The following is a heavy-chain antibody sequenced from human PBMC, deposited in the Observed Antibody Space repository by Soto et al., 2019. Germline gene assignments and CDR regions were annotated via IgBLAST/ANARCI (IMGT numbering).Heavy chain of an antibody. V-gene: IGHV1-46*01. D-gene: IGHD2-21*02. Sequence: QVQLMQSGAEVKKPGASVKVSCKASGDTFTDYYIHWVRQAPGQGLVWMGTVNPSGGHTTYAQHLEGRVTMTRDTSTSTLEMEMTSLTSGDTAVYYCARVGHVVVVTATLDSWGQGTPVTVSS. J-gene: IGHJ4*02. CDR2: VNPSGGHT. CDR3: ARVGHVVVVTATLDS. CDR1: GDTFTDYY.